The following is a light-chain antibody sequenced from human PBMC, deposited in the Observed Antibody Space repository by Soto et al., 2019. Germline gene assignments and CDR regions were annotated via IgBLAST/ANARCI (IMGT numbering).Light chain of an antibody. Sequence: EIVLTQSPGTLSLSPGERATLSCRASQSVSSSYLAWYQQKPGQAPRLLIYGASSRATGIPDRFSGSGSGTDFTVTISRLEPEDFAVYYCQQYDSSPITFGQGTRLEI. V-gene: IGKV3-20*01. J-gene: IGKJ5*01. CDR2: GAS. CDR3: QQYDSSPIT. CDR1: QSVSSSY.